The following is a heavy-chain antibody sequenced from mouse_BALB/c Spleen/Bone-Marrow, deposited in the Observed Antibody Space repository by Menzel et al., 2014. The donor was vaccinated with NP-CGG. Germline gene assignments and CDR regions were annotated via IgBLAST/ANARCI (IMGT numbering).Heavy chain of an antibody. CDR2: INPSNGRT. CDR1: GYTFTSYW. J-gene: IGHJ2*01. D-gene: IGHD2-1*01. Sequence: QVQLQQSGAELVKPGASVKLSRKTSGYTFTSYWIHWVKQRPGQGLEWIGEINPSNGRTSYNEKFKSKATLAVDTSSSTAYMQLSSLTSEDSAVYYCARANFGNYGVYWGQGSTLTVSS. V-gene: IGHV1S81*02. CDR3: ARANFGNYGVY.